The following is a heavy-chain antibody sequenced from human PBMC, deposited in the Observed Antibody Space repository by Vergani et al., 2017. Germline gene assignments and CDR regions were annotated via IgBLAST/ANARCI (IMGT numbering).Heavy chain of an antibody. CDR3: ARVNTETNGHLYYYYDMDV. D-gene: IGHD4-11*01. J-gene: IGHJ6*02. CDR2: IDHTGRP. CDR1: GWSFISYH. Sequence: QVQLQQWGGGLLKPSETLSLTCVVNGWSFISYHWTWIRQSPGGELEWVGDIDHTGRPDYNPSLKSRLTMSVDKSRNQFSLTLNSVTATDTAIYFCARVNTETNGHLYYYYDMDVWGQGTAVTVS. V-gene: IGHV4-34*01.